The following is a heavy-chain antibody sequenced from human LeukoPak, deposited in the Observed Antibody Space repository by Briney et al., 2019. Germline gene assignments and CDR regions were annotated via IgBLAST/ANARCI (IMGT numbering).Heavy chain of an antibody. Sequence: GGSLRLSCAASGFAFSSYSMNWIRQAPGKGLEWVSSISGDSIHTYYGDSMKGRFTISRDNAKNSLYLQMNNLRAEDTAIYYCSGHHDSTGSAVDYWGQGTLVTVSS. CDR1: GFAFSSYS. CDR2: ISGDSIHT. V-gene: IGHV3-21*01. CDR3: SGHHDSTGSAVDY. D-gene: IGHD3-22*01. J-gene: IGHJ4*02.